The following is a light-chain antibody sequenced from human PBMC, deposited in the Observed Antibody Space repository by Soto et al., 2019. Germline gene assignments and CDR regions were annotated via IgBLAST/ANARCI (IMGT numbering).Light chain of an antibody. V-gene: IGKV3D-15*01. Sequence: EIVMTQSPATLSVSPGERATLSCRASQSISSKLAWYHQKPGQAPRLLIYGASMRATGIPARFSGSGSGTEFTLTISSLQSEDFAVYYCQQYKNWPPLTFGGGTKVDIK. J-gene: IGKJ4*01. CDR3: QQYKNWPPLT. CDR2: GAS. CDR1: QSISSK.